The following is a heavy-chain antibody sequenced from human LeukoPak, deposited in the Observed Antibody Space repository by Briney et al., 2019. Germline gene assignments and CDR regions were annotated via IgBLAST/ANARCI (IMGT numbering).Heavy chain of an antibody. CDR1: GFTFSSYS. CDR3: AGDPVVAATDYFHH. J-gene: IGHJ1*01. CDR2: ISSSSSYI. V-gene: IGHV3-21*01. Sequence: GGSLRLSCAASGFTFSSYSMNWVRQAPGKGLEWVSSISSSSSYIYYADSVKGRFTISRDNAKNSLYLQMNSLRAEDTAVYYCAGDPVVAATDYFHHWGQGTLVTVSS. D-gene: IGHD2-15*01.